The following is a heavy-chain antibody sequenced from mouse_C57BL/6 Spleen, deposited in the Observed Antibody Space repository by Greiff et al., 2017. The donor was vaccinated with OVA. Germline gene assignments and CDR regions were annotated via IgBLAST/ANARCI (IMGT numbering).Heavy chain of an antibody. CDR3: ANSGGKIPFDY. Sequence: QVQLQQSGPELVKPGASVKISCKASGYAFSSSWMNWVKQRPGKGLEWIGRIYPGDGDTNYNGKFKGKATLTADKSSSTAYMQLSSLTSEDSAVYFCANSGGKIPFDYWGQGTTLTVSS. V-gene: IGHV1-82*01. CDR2: IYPGDGDT. D-gene: IGHD3-2*02. J-gene: IGHJ2*01. CDR1: GYAFSSSW.